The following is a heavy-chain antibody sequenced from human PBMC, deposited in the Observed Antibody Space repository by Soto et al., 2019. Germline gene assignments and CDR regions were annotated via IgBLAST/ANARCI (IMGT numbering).Heavy chain of an antibody. CDR2: IYYSGST. Sequence: SETLSLTCTVSGGSVSSGSYYWSWIRQPPGKGLEWIGYIYYSGSTNYNPSLKSRVTISVDTSKNQFSLKLSSVTAADTAVYYCARGTVTTTYYFDYWGQGTLVTVSS. CDR3: ARGTVTTTYYFDY. J-gene: IGHJ4*02. V-gene: IGHV4-61*01. D-gene: IGHD4-4*01. CDR1: GGSVSSGSYY.